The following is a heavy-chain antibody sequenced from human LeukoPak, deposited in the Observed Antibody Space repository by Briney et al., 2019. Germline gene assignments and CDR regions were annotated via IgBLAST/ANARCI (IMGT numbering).Heavy chain of an antibody. D-gene: IGHD5-24*01. CDR2: ISSSSSYI. Sequence: GGSLRLSCAASGFTFSSYSMNWVHQAPGKGLEWVSSISSSSSYIYYADSVKGRFTISRDNAKNSLYLQMNSLRAEDTAVYYCARAFGYNYIFDYWGQGTLVTVSS. J-gene: IGHJ4*02. CDR3: ARAFGYNYIFDY. CDR1: GFTFSSYS. V-gene: IGHV3-21*01.